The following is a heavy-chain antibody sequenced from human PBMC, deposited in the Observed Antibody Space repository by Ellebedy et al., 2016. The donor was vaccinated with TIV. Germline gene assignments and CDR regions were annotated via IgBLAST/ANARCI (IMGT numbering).Heavy chain of an antibody. J-gene: IGHJ3*02. CDR3: ATDGSYGDYLSPTHAFVI. V-gene: IGHV3-7*01. D-gene: IGHD4-17*01. CDR1: GFSFSSYW. CDR2: IRQDGSEK. Sequence: GESLKISCGASGFSFSSYWMSWVRQAPGKGLEWVANIRQDGSEKYYVDSVKGRFTISRDNAKNSLYLHLNSLRAEDTAMTYCATDGSYGDYLSPTHAFVIWGQGTMVTVSS.